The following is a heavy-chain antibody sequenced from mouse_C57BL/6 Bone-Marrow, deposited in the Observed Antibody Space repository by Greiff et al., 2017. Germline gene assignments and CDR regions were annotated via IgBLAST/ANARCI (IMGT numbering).Heavy chain of an antibody. J-gene: IGHJ2*01. D-gene: IGHD1-1*01. CDR3: TRRDHYYGSYFDY. V-gene: IGHV1-5*01. CDR1: GYTFTSYW. Sequence: VQLQQSGTVLARPGASVKMSCKTSGYTFTSYWMHWVKQRPGQGLEWIGAIDPGNSDTSYNQKFKGKAKLTAVTSASTAYMELSSLTNEDSAVYDCTRRDHYYGSYFDYWGQGTTLTVSS. CDR2: IDPGNSDT.